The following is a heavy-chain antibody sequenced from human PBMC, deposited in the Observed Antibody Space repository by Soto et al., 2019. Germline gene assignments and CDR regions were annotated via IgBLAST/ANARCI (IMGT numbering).Heavy chain of an antibody. J-gene: IGHJ5*02. Sequence: ASVKVSCKTSGYTFINYGISWVRQAPGQGPEWMGWINPNSGGTNYAQKFQGWVTMTRDTSISTAYMELSRLRSDDTAVYYCARGCDYDSSGYSSWFDPWGQGTLVTVSS. CDR3: ARGCDYDSSGYSSWFDP. D-gene: IGHD3-22*01. CDR1: GYTFINYG. V-gene: IGHV1-2*04. CDR2: INPNSGGT.